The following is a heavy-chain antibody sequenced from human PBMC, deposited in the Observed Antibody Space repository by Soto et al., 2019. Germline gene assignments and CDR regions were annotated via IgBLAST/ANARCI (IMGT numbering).Heavy chain of an antibody. CDR1: GYGFTTYG. J-gene: IGHJ4*02. V-gene: IGHV1-18*01. D-gene: IGHD1-1*01. CDR2: ISAHNGNT. Sequence: QVHLVQSGAEVKKPGASVKVSCKGSGYGFTTYGITWVRQAPGQGLEWMAWISAHNGNTNYAQKLQGRVTVTRDTPTSTAYMELRSLRSVVTAVYYCARGRYGDYWGQGALVTVSS. CDR3: ARGRYGDY.